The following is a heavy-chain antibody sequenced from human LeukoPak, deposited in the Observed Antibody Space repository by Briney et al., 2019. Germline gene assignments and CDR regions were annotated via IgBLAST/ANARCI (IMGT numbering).Heavy chain of an antibody. D-gene: IGHD3-22*01. CDR1: GYTFTSYG. CDR3: ARDRGYYDSSGYYPDAFDI. J-gene: IGHJ3*02. CDR2: ISAYNGNT. Sequence: ASVKVSCKASGYTFTSYGISWVRQAPGLGLEWMGWISAYNGNTNYAQKLQGRVTMTTDTSTSTAYMELRSLRSDDTAVYYCARDRGYYDSSGYYPDAFDIWGQGTMVTVSS. V-gene: IGHV1-18*01.